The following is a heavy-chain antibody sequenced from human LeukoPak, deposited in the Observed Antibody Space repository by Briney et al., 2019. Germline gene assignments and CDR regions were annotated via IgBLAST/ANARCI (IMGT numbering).Heavy chain of an antibody. D-gene: IGHD3-10*01. Sequence: GASVKVSCKASGYTFTSYYMHWVRQAPGQGLEWMGIINPSGGSTSYAQKFQGRVTMTRDMSTSTVYMELSSLRSEDTAVYYCARVGDTIWFGESGYMDVWGKGTTVTVSS. CDR3: ARVGDTIWFGESGYMDV. J-gene: IGHJ6*03. V-gene: IGHV1-46*01. CDR1: GYTFTSYY. CDR2: INPSGGST.